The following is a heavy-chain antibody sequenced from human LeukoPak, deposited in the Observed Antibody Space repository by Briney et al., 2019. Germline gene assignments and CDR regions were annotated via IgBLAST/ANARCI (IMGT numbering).Heavy chain of an antibody. CDR3: AREGGNSYWYFDL. CDR1: GFTFSNYD. Sequence: PGGSLRLSCAASGFTFSNYDMHWVRQITGKGLEWVSKIGSAGDTYYPGSVRGRFTISRENVKNSLYHQMNSLRAEDTAVYYCAREGGNSYWYFDLWGRGTLVTVSS. V-gene: IGHV3-13*01. CDR2: IGSAGDT. J-gene: IGHJ2*01. D-gene: IGHD4-23*01.